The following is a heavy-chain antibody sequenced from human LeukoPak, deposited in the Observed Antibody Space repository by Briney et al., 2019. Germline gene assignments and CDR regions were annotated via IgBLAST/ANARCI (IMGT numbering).Heavy chain of an antibody. Sequence: GGSLRLSCAASGFTFSTYPMHWVRQAPGKGLECISSISNNGGNTYYENSVKGRFTISRDNSKSTLYLQMGSLRAEDMAVYYFARVGEQHYFDYWGQGTLVTVSS. CDR3: ARVGEQHYFDY. CDR1: GFTFSTYP. J-gene: IGHJ4*02. D-gene: IGHD6-13*01. V-gene: IGHV3-64*01. CDR2: ISNNGGNT.